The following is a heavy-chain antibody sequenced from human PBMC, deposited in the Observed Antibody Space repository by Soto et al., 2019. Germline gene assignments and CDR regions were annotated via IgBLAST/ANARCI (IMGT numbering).Heavy chain of an antibody. Sequence: KASETLSLTCTVSGGSVSSGSYYWSWIRQPPGKGLEWIGYIYYSGSTNYNPSLKSRVTISVDTSKNQFSLKLSSVTAADTAVYYCARAQVAAAGANWFDPWGQGTLVTVSS. CDR2: IYYSGST. D-gene: IGHD6-13*01. V-gene: IGHV4-61*01. J-gene: IGHJ5*02. CDR1: GGSVSSGSYY. CDR3: ARAQVAAAGANWFDP.